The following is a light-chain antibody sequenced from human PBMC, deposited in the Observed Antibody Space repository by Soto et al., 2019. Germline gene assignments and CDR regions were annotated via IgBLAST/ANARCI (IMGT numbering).Light chain of an antibody. CDR1: QSLLYSSNNKNY. J-gene: IGKJ2*03. CDR3: QQYYYTPYS. CDR2: WAS. Sequence: DIVMTQSPDSLPVSLGERATINCKSSQSLLYSSNNKNYLAWYQQKPGQPPKLLIFWASTRESGVPDRFSGSGSGTDFTLTISRLQAADVEVYYCQQYYYTPYSFGQGTKVDIX. V-gene: IGKV4-1*01.